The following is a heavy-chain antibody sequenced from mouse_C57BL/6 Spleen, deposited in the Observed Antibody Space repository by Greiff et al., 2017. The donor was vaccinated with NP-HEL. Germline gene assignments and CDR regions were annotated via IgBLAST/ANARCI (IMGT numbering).Heavy chain of an antibody. CDR3: ARNRAMDY. V-gene: IGHV5-17*01. Sequence: EVQLVESGGGLVKPGGSLKLSCAASGFTFSDYGMHWVRQAPEKGLEWVAYISSGSSTIYYADTVKGRFTISRDNAKNTLFLQMTSLRSEDTAMYYCARNRAMDYWGQGTSVTVSS. CDR1: GFTFSDYG. J-gene: IGHJ4*01. CDR2: ISSGSSTI.